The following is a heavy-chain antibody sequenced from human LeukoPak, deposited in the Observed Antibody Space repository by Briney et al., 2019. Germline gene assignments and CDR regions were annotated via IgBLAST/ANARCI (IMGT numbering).Heavy chain of an antibody. D-gene: IGHD6-19*01. J-gene: IGHJ3*02. V-gene: IGHV3-23*01. CDR2: ISGSGGTT. CDR1: GFTFSSHA. Sequence: PGGSLRLSCAVSGFTFSSHAMSWVRQPPGKGPEWVATISGSGGTTYYADSVKGRFTISRGNSKNTLYLQMNSLRAEDTALYYCAKHSSGWKRDAFDIWGQGTVVTVSS. CDR3: AKHSSGWKRDAFDI.